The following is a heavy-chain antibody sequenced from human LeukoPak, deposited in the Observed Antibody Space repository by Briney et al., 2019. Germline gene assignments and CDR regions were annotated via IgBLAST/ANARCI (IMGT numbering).Heavy chain of an antibody. CDR2: IRYDGSNK. V-gene: IGHV3-30*02. J-gene: IGHJ4*02. CDR3: AKDHPTVLGY. D-gene: IGHD4-11*01. Sequence: GGSLRLSCAASGFTFSSYGMHWVRQAPGKGLEWVAFIRYDGSNKYYANSVKGRFTISRDNSKNTLYLQMNSLRAEDTAVYYCAKDHPTVLGYWGQGTLVTVSS. CDR1: GFTFSSYG.